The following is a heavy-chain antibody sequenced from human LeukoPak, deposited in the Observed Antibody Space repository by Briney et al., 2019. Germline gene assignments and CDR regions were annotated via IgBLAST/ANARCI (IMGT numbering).Heavy chain of an antibody. CDR2: IRYDGSNK. CDR1: GFTFSSYG. Sequence: GGSLRLSCAASGFTFSSYGMHWVRQAPGKGLEWVAFIRYDGSNKYYADSVKGRFTISRDNSKNTLYLQMNSLRAEDTAVYYCAPNYYGSGSLCDYWGQGTLVTVSS. V-gene: IGHV3-30*02. D-gene: IGHD3-10*01. CDR3: APNYYGSGSLCDY. J-gene: IGHJ4*02.